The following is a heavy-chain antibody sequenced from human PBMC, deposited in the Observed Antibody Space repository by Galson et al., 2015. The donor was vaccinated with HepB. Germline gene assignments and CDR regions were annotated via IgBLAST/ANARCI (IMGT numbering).Heavy chain of an antibody. CDR3: ARFLRSAFSFDF. J-gene: IGHJ4*01. Sequence: SLRLSCAASGFTFSSHWMHWVRQAPGQGLVWVSRINRDGSGTAYADSVKGRFTISRDNAKNTVYLQMNSLRAEDTAVYYCARFLRSAFSFDFWGHGTLVTVSS. D-gene: IGHD3-3*01. CDR2: INRDGSGT. CDR1: GFTFSSHW. V-gene: IGHV3-74*01.